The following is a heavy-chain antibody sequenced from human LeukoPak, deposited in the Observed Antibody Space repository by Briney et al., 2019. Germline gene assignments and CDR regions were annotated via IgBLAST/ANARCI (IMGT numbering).Heavy chain of an antibody. CDR1: GFTFSDYY. V-gene: IGHV3-72*01. J-gene: IGHJ3*02. Sequence: GGSLRLSCTASGFTFSDYYMDWVRQAPGKGLEWVARSRSKGHSYSTQYAASVSGRFTVSRDASKNSLYLQINSLKTEDSAVYYCARGVGQRRTNDAFDIWGQGTMVTVSS. D-gene: IGHD6-25*01. CDR3: ARGVGQRRTNDAFDI. CDR2: SRSKGHSYST.